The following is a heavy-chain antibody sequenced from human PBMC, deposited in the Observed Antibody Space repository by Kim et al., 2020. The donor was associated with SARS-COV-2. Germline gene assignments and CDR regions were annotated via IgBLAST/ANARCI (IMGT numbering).Heavy chain of an antibody. V-gene: IGHV3-53*01. CDR2: IYSGGST. CDR3: ARELGYCSSTSRCVNYGMDL. D-gene: IGHD2-2*01. Sequence: GGSLRLSCAASGFTVSSNYMSWVRQAPGKGLEWVSVIYSGGSTYYADSVKGRFTISRDNSKNTLYLQMNSLRAEDTAVYYCARELGYCSSTSRCVNYGMDLWGQGTTVTVSS. CDR1: GFTVSSNY. J-gene: IGHJ6*02.